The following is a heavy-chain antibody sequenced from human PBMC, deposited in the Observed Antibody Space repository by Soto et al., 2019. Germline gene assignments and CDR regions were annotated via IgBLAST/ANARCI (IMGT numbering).Heavy chain of an antibody. Sequence: EVQLVESGGGLVQPGGSLRLSCAASGFTFSNYAMDWVRQAPGKVLEYVSGISSNGVGTYYANSVKDRFTISRDNSKKKLYLKMGSPKAEGMAWLYWSKREQSNYYYMDGRGKGTSVTVSS. V-gene: IGHV3-64*01. J-gene: IGHJ6*03. CDR2: ISSNGVGT. CDR1: GFTFSNYA. CDR3: SKREQSNYYYMDG. D-gene: IGHD6-19*01.